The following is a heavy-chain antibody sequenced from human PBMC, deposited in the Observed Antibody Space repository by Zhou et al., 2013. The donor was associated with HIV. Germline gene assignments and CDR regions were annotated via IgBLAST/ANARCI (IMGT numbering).Heavy chain of an antibody. CDR2: IIPSSGDT. CDR1: GYSFSAYY. D-gene: IGHD1-20*01. V-gene: IGHV1-2*02. CDR3: ATYGPGYNWMYK. J-gene: IGHJ4*02. Sequence: QGHLVQSGPEVKSPGASVKVSCKASGYSFSAYYMHWVRQAPGQGLEYLGWIIPSSGDTRYAQNFQGRVTMTRDTSISTAYMELSSLRSDDTAVYYCATYGPGYNWMYKWGQGTLVTVSS.